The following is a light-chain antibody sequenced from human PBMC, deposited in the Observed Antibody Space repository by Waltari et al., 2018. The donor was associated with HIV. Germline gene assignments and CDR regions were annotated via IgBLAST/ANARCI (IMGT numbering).Light chain of an antibody. Sequence: QSALTQPASVSGSPGQSVTISCTGTSSAIGGYHYVSWYQQHPGKAPKLIISEVSNRPSGVSDRFSGSKSGNTASLTISGLQAEDEADYYCCSYTSTTAFDVFGTGTRVSVL. CDR2: EVS. V-gene: IGLV2-14*01. CDR1: SSAIGGYHY. J-gene: IGLJ1*01. CDR3: CSYTSTTAFDV.